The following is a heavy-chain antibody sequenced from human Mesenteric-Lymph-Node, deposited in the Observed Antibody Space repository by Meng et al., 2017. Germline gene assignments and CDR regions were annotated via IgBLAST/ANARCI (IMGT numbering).Heavy chain of an antibody. CDR1: GFTFSDYV. CDR2: LRTGGSHT. V-gene: IGHV3-23*01. D-gene: IGHD6-19*01. J-gene: IGHJ4*02. Sequence: GESLKISCAASGFTFSDYVMGWVRQAPGKGLEWVSSLRTGGSHTYYGDSVKGRFTISRDNSKSTLYLQMNSLRVEDTAVYYCAKGGPTSGWYFFDYWGQGALVTVSS. CDR3: AKGGPTSGWYFFDY.